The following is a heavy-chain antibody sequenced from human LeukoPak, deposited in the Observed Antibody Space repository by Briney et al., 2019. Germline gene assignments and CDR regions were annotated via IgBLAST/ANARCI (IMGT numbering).Heavy chain of an antibody. CDR1: GFPFKSFG. D-gene: IGHD3-10*01. J-gene: IGHJ6*02. V-gene: IGHV3-30*18. CDR3: ANDLLKWPIMSRGVIIDRYYHGMDA. CDR2: MSYDGNNK. Sequence: GKSLRLSCAASGFPFKSFGMHWVRQAPGKGLEWVAVMSYDGNNKYYADSVKGRFTISKDNSKNTLYLQVNSLRAEDTAVYYCANDLLKWPIMSRGVIIDRYYHGMDAWGQGTTVIVSS.